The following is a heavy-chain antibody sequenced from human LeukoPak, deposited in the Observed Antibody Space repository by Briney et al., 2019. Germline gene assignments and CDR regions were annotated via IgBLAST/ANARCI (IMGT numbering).Heavy chain of an antibody. Sequence: ASVTVSCTASGYTFTGYYMHWVRQAPGQGLEWMGWINPNSGGTNYAQKFQGRVTMTRDTSISTAYMELSRLRSDDTAVYYCARDSWVRPPYYYDSSGYYHDYWGQGTLVTVSS. CDR3: ARDSWVRPPYYYDSSGYYHDY. CDR1: GYTFTGYY. CDR2: INPNSGGT. J-gene: IGHJ4*02. D-gene: IGHD3-22*01. V-gene: IGHV1-2*02.